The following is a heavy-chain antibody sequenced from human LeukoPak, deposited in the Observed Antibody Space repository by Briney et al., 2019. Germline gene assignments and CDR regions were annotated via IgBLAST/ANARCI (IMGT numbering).Heavy chain of an antibody. CDR2: ISANNGNT. V-gene: IGHV1-18*04. CDR1: AYTFTSYG. CDR3: SRDERDTCGVDCYYFDY. D-gene: IGHD2-21*02. Sequence: ASVKVSCKASAYTFTSYGISWVRQPPGQGLEWMGWISANNGNTTSEPKVQNRDTMTTDATTITASNQLRSLRTDAPAAYYCSRDERDTCGVDCYYFDYWGQGTLVTVSS. J-gene: IGHJ4*02.